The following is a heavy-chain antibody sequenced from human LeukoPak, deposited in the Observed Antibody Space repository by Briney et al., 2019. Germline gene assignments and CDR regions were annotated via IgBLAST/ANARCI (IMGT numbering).Heavy chain of an antibody. V-gene: IGHV3-48*03. CDR2: INRSGNTI. J-gene: IGHJ2*01. CDR3: ARSFYL. CDR1: GFTFSNYD. Sequence: PGGSLRLSCAASGFTFSNYDMNWVRQAPGKGLEWVSHINRSGNTIYYGDSVKGRFTISRDNAKNSLYLQMNSLRVEDTAVYYCARSFYLFGRGTLVTVSS.